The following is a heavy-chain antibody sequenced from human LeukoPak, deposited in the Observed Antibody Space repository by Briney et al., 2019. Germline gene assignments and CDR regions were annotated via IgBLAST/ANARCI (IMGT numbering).Heavy chain of an antibody. CDR3: ARKVESGWFDP. CDR1: GGSISGYY. J-gene: IGHJ5*02. D-gene: IGHD3-10*01. CDR2: IYISGST. V-gene: IGHV4-4*07. Sequence: SETLSLTCSVSGGSISGYYWTWIRQPAGKGLEWIGRIYISGSTNYNPSLKSRVTMSVDMSKNQFSLKLSSVTAADTAVYYCARKVESGWFDPWGQGTLVTVSS.